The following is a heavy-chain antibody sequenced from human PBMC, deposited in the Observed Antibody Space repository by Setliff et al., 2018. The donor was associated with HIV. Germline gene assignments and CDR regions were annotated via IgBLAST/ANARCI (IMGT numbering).Heavy chain of an antibody. CDR2: IDSSGTT. Sequence: SETLSLTCTISGGSFGVYRWSWIRQSAGRGLEWIGRIDSSGTTDYKPSLKGRVAISVDTSRNQLSLRVTSVTAADTAVYFCARDRHSSGLGSYGPWGPGILVTVSS. J-gene: IGHJ5*02. V-gene: IGHV4-4*07. CDR1: GGSFGVYR. D-gene: IGHD3-10*01. CDR3: ARDRHSSGLGSYGP.